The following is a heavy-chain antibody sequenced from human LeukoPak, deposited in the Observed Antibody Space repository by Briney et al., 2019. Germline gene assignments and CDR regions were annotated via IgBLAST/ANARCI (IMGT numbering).Heavy chain of an antibody. J-gene: IGHJ3*02. CDR1: VFTFSTYN. Sequence: GGSLRLSCAASVFTFSTYNMNWVRQAPGKGLEWVSSISSSSSYIYNADSVKGRFTISRDNAKNSLYLQMNSLRAEDTAVYYCARDAYYYDSSGYYHPGAFDIWGQGTMVTVSS. V-gene: IGHV3-21*01. CDR3: ARDAYYYDSSGYYHPGAFDI. CDR2: ISSSSSYI. D-gene: IGHD3-22*01.